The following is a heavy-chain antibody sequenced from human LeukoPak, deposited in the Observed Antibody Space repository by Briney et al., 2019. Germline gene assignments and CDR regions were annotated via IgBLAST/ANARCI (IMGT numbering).Heavy chain of an antibody. J-gene: IGHJ6*03. CDR3: AKVGYCSSTSCYFYYYYYMDV. V-gene: IGHV3-23*01. Sequence: GGSLRLSCAASGFTFSSYAMSWVRQAPGKGLEWVSAISGSGGSTYYADSVKGRFTISRDNSENTLYLQMNSLRAEDTAVYYCAKVGYCSSTSCYFYYYYYMDVWGKGTTVTVSS. D-gene: IGHD2-2*01. CDR2: ISGSGGST. CDR1: GFTFSSYA.